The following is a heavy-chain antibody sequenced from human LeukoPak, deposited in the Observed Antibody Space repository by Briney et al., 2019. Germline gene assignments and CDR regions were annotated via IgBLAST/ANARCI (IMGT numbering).Heavy chain of an antibody. Sequence: GGSLRLSCAASGFTFSSYAMTWVRQAPGKGLEWVSIISGSGGSTYYTDSVKGRFTISRDSSKNTLYLQMNSLRAEDTAVYYCAKDVSYYYDSSGYNWFDPWGQGTLVTVSS. J-gene: IGHJ5*02. CDR2: ISGSGGST. CDR3: AKDVSYYYDSSGYNWFDP. V-gene: IGHV3-23*01. CDR1: GFTFSSYA. D-gene: IGHD3-22*01.